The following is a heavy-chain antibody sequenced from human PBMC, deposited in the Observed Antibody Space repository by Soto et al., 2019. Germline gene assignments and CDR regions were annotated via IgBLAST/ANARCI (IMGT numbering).Heavy chain of an antibody. CDR1: GFTFSSYG. V-gene: IGHV3-30*18. Sequence: GGSLRLSCAASGFTFSSYGMHWVRQAPGKXLEWVAVISYDGSNKYYADSVKGRFTISRDNSKNTLYLQMNSLRAEDTAVYYCAKDLRRTHRAAAAGTGYWGQGTLVTVSS. J-gene: IGHJ4*02. CDR3: AKDLRRTHRAAAAGTGY. D-gene: IGHD6-13*01. CDR2: ISYDGSNK.